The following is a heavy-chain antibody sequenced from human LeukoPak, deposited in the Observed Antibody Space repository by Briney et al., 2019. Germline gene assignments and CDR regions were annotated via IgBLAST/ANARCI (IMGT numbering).Heavy chain of an antibody. CDR3: SRESGPFCPFGY. CDR2: ISLAGQT. Sequence: KSSETLSLTCGVSGGSISGTNWWSWVRQPPGQGLEWIGEISLAGQTNYNPSINGRVTMSLDKSSNQLSLHLTSVTAADTATYYCSRESGPFCPFGYWGQGTLVIVSS. J-gene: IGHJ4*02. D-gene: IGHD1-26*01. V-gene: IGHV4/OR15-8*02. CDR1: GGSISGTNW.